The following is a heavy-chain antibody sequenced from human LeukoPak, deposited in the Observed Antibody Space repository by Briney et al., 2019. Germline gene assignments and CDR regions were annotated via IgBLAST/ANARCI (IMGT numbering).Heavy chain of an antibody. CDR1: GFTFSTYG. CDR2: ICDDGTNK. CDR3: ARAEVPGAIKSGAFNI. J-gene: IGHJ3*02. Sequence: GGSLRLSCAASGFTFSTYGMHWVRQAPGKGLAWGAVICDDGTNKYYADSVKGRFTISRDNSRNTLYLQMNSLRAEETAVYYCARAEVPGAIKSGAFNIWGQGTMVTVSS. D-gene: IGHD2-2*01. V-gene: IGHV3-33*01.